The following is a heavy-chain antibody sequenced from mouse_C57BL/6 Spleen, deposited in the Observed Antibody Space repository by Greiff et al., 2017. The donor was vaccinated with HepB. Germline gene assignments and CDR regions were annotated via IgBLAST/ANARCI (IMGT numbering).Heavy chain of an antibody. CDR3: ARQGNSRFAY. D-gene: IGHD2-1*01. CDR1: GFTFSSYG. CDR2: ISSGGSYT. V-gene: IGHV5-6*02. J-gene: IGHJ3*01. Sequence: DVMLVESGGDLVKPGGSLKLSCAASGFTFSSYGMSWVRQTPDKRLEWVATISSGGSYTYYPDSVKGRFTISRDNAKNTLYLQMSSLKSEDTAMYYCARQGNSRFAYWGQGTLVTVSA.